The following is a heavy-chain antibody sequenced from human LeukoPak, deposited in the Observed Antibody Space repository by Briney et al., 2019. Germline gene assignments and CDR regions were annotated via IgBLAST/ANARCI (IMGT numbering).Heavy chain of an antibody. D-gene: IGHD6-6*01. CDR2: INPNSGGT. J-gene: IGHJ6*02. V-gene: IGHV1-2*06. CDR1: GYTFTGYY. CDR3: ARERGSSSSYDYYYYYGMDV. Sequence: ASVKVSCKASGYTFTGYYMHWVRQAPGQGLEWMGRINPNSGGTNYAQKFQGRVTMTRDTSISTAYMELSRLRSDDTAVYYCARERGSSSSYDYYYYYGMDVWGQGTTVTVSS.